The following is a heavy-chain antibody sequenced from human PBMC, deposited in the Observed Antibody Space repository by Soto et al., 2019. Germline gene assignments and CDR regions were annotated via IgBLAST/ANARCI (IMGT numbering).Heavy chain of an antibody. CDR2: ISPGGDAT. D-gene: IGHD6-19*01. CDR1: GFTFTTFF. Sequence: ASVKVSCKASGFTFTTFFMHCLLQAPGQGLEWMGVISPGGDATAYAEKFKGRVTVTKDTSTTTLYMELSSLRSEDTAVYYCARDWRYSSGLDYWGQGTLVTVSS. J-gene: IGHJ4*02. V-gene: IGHV1-46*01. CDR3: ARDWRYSSGLDY.